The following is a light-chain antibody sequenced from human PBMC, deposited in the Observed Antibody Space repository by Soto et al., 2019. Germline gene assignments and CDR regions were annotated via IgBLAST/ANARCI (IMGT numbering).Light chain of an antibody. Sequence: ESLLTQSPATLSLSPGERATLSCRASQSVRSYLAWYQQKPGQAPRLLIYDASNRAPGVPARFSGSGSGTEFILTISSVESEDFAVYYCQQHGTTFGQGTKVDIK. CDR1: QSVRSY. V-gene: IGKV3-11*01. J-gene: IGKJ1*01. CDR3: QQHGTT. CDR2: DAS.